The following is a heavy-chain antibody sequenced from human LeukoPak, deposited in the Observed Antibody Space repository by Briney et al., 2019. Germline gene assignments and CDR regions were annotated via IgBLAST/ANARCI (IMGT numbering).Heavy chain of an antibody. J-gene: IGHJ6*02. CDR2: ISSSSSYI. CDR3: ARRYCSSSSCYKGMDV. Sequence: GRSLRLSCAASGFTFSSYSMNWVRQAPGKGLEWVSSISSSSSYIYYADSVKGRFTISRDNAKNSLYLQMNSLRAEDTAVYYCARRYCSSSSCYKGMDVWGQGTTVTVSS. V-gene: IGHV3-21*01. D-gene: IGHD2-2*02. CDR1: GFTFSSYS.